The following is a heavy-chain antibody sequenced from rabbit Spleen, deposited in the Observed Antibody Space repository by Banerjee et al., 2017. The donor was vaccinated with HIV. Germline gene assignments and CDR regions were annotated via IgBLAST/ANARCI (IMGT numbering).Heavy chain of an antibody. J-gene: IGHJ4*01. D-gene: IGHD5-1*01. CDR1: GVSLNDKDV. CDR3: AGDLVDVSAWNFAL. V-gene: IGHV1S45*01. CDR2: INIVTGKS. Sequence: EQLEESGGGLVKPEESLTLTCKASGVSLNDKDVMCWVRQAPGKGLEWIACINIVTGKSVCASWAKGRFMMSGTSSTTVTKQTSSLTAADTARFFCAGDLVDVSAWNFALWGPGTLVTVS.